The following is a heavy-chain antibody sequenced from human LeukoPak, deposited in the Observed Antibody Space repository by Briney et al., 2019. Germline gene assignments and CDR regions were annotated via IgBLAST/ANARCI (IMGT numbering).Heavy chain of an antibody. Sequence: KVSCNASGYSFSSYWIGWVRQMPGKGLEWMGIIFPGDSDTRYSPSFQGQVTISADKFISTAYLQWSSLKASDTAMFYCARVRDYGGNSVADFWGQGTLVTVSS. D-gene: IGHD4-23*01. CDR2: IFPGDSDT. CDR3: ARVRDYGGNSVADF. CDR1: GYSFSSYW. V-gene: IGHV5-51*01. J-gene: IGHJ4*02.